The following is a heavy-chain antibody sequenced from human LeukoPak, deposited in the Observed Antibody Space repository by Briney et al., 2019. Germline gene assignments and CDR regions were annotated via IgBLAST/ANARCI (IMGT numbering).Heavy chain of an antibody. J-gene: IGHJ3*02. CDR1: GFTFSSYS. V-gene: IGHV3-21*01. Sequence: PGGSLRLSCAASGFTFSSYSMNWVRQAPGKGLEWVSSISSSSSYIYYADSVKGRFTISRDNAKNSLYLQMNSLRAEDTAVYYCARDLRVVIPAFDIWGQGTMVTVSS. D-gene: IGHD3-3*01. CDR2: ISSSSSYI. CDR3: ARDLRVVIPAFDI.